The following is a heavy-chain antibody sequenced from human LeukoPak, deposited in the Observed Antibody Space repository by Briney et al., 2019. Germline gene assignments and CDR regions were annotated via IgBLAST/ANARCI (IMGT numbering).Heavy chain of an antibody. D-gene: IGHD6-19*01. CDR3: ARRIAVAGYNDAFDI. CDR2: IYYSGST. J-gene: IGHJ3*02. Sequence: SETLSLTCTVSGGSISSSSYYWGWIRQPPGKGLEWIGYIYYSGSTNYNPSLKSRVTISVDTSKNQFSLKLSSVTAADTAVYYCARRIAVAGYNDAFDIWGQGTMVTVSS. V-gene: IGHV4-61*05. CDR1: GGSISSSSYY.